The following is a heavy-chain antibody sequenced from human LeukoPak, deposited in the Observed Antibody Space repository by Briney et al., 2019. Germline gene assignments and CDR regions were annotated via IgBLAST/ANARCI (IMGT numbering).Heavy chain of an antibody. J-gene: IGHJ5*02. CDR3: ARIGGRLNWFDP. V-gene: IGHV1-2*02. D-gene: IGHD3-3*01. CDR1: GYTFTGYY. CDR2: INPNSGGT. Sequence: GASVKVSCKASGYTFTGYYMHWVRQAPGQGLEWMGWINPNSGGTSYAQNFQGRVTMTRDTSISTAYMELSKLRSDDTAVYYCARIGGRLNWFDPWGQGTLVTVSS.